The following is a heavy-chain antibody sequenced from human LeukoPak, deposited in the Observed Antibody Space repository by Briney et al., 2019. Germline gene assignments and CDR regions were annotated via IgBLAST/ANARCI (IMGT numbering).Heavy chain of an antibody. CDR1: GFTVSSNY. CDR3: TLVTRATAAVDY. CDR2: IHNDGST. Sequence: GGSLRLSCAASGFTVSSNYMSWVRQAPGKGLEWVSVIHNDGSTYYADSVKGRFTISRDNAEKSLYLQMNSLRVEDTAVYYCTLVTRATAAVDYWGQGTLVTVSS. V-gene: IGHV3-53*01. D-gene: IGHD6-13*01. J-gene: IGHJ4*02.